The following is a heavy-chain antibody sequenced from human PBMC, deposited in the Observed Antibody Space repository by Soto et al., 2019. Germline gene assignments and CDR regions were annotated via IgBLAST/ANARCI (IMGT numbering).Heavy chain of an antibody. D-gene: IGHD3-10*01. CDR1: GGSISSYY. CDR2: IYYSGST. J-gene: IGHJ5*02. CDR3: ARTYYYVDP. Sequence: PSETLSLTCTVSGGSISSYYWSWIRQPPGKGLEWIGYIYYSGSTNYNPSLKSRVTISVDTSKNQFSLKLSSVTAADTAVYYCARTYYYVDPWGQGTLVTVSS. V-gene: IGHV4-59*08.